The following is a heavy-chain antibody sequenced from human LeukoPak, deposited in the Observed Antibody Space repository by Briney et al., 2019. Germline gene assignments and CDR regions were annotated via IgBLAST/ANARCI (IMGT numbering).Heavy chain of an antibody. D-gene: IGHD6-19*01. V-gene: IGHV3-23*01. CDR2: ISDTGGST. Sequence: PGGSLRLSCAASGFSFSSYAMSWVRQAPGRGLEWVSVISDTGGSTYYADSVKGRFTISRDNSKNTLYLQMNSLRAEDTAVYYCAKGRAVAGTRGENDYWGQGTLVTVSS. CDR1: GFSFSSYA. CDR3: AKGRAVAGTRGENDY. J-gene: IGHJ4*02.